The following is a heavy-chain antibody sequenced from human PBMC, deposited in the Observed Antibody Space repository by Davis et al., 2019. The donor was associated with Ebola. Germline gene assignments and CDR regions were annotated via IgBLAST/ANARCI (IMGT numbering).Heavy chain of an antibody. CDR2: INWNGGST. Sequence: GESLKISCAASGFTFDDYAMSWVRQAPGKGLEWVSGINWNGGSTGYVDSVKGRFTISRDNAKNSLYLQMNSLRAEDTAVYYCAREGAYYDFWSGYNDYWGKGTLVTVSS. CDR3: AREGAYYDFWSGYNDY. D-gene: IGHD3-3*01. V-gene: IGHV3-20*04. CDR1: GFTFDDYA. J-gene: IGHJ4*02.